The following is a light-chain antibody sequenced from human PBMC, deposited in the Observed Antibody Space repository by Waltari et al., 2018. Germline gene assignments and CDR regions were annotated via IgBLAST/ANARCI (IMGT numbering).Light chain of an antibody. V-gene: IGLV2-14*03. CDR3: SSYTSSTSVV. CDR2: DVN. Sequence: QSAMTQPASVSGSPGQSITISCTGTSRDIGRYNCVSWYQHHPGKAPKLLIYDVNNRPSGVSDRFSGSKSGNTASLTISGLQAEDEADYYCSSYTSSTSVVFGGGTQLTVL. J-gene: IGLJ2*01. CDR1: SRDIGRYNC.